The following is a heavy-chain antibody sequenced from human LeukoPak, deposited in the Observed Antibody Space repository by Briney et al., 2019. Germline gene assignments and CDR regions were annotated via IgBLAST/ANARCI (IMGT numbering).Heavy chain of an antibody. Sequence: KSSETLSLTCTVSGGSISSSSYYWGWIRQPPGKGLEWIGSIYYSGSTYYNPPLKSRVTISVDTSKNQFSLKLSSVTAAATAVYYCARDTATTISGWFDPWGQGPLVTVSS. CDR3: ARDTATTISGWFDP. V-gene: IGHV4-39*07. CDR2: IYYSGST. CDR1: GGSISSSSYY. J-gene: IGHJ5*02. D-gene: IGHD1-14*01.